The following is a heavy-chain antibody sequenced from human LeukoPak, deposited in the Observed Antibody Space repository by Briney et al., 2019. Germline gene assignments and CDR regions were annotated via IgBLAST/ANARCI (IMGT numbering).Heavy chain of an antibody. CDR2: IYYSGST. Sequence: SETLSLTCTVSGGSISSHYWSWIRQPPGKGLERIGYIYYSGSTNYNPSLKSRVTISVDTSKNQFSLKLSSVTAADTAVYYCARGVGRPAAGIHFDYWGQGTLVTVSS. CDR3: ARGVGRPAAGIHFDY. CDR1: GGSISSHY. J-gene: IGHJ4*02. V-gene: IGHV4-59*11. D-gene: IGHD6-13*01.